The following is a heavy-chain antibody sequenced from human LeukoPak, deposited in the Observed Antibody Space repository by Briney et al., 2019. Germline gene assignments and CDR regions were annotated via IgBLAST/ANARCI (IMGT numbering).Heavy chain of an antibody. CDR2: IYYSGST. D-gene: IGHD3-3*01. V-gene: IGHV4-59*08. CDR1: GGSISGYY. Sequence: SETLSLTCTVSGGSISGYYWSWIRQPPGKELEWIGFIYYSGSTNYNPSLKSRVTISVDTSKNQFSLKLSSVTAADTAVYYCAKAVRFLEWFYMDVWGKGTTVTVSS. J-gene: IGHJ6*03. CDR3: AKAVRFLEWFYMDV.